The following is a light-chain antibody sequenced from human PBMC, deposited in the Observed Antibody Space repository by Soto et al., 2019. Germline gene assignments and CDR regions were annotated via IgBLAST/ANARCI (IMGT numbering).Light chain of an antibody. J-gene: IGLJ7*01. CDR2: LNSDGSH. CDR1: SGHSNYA. CDR3: QTWGSGIRV. V-gene: IGLV4-69*01. Sequence: QPELTQSPSASASLGASVKLTCTLSSGHSNYAIAWHQQQPEKGPRYLMKLNSDGSHSTGDGIPDRFSGSSSGAERYLTISSLQSEDEADYYCQTWGSGIRVFGGGTQLTVL.